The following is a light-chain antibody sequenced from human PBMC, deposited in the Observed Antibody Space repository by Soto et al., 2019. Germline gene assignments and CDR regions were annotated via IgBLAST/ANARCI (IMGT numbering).Light chain of an antibody. CDR2: DNH. V-gene: IGLV1-51*01. CDR3: GTWDSNLNNGVL. J-gene: IGLJ3*02. Sequence: QSVLTQPPSVSAAPGQRVTIFCSGSSSTIGANYVSWYQQLPGTAPILLIYDNHHRPSGIPDRFSGSKSGTSATLVITGLQTGDEADYYCGTWDSNLNNGVLFGGGTQLTVL. CDR1: SSTIGANY.